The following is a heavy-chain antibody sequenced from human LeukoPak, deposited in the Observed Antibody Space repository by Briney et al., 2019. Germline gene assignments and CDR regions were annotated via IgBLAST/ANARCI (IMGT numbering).Heavy chain of an antibody. CDR2: VFPHSGDT. D-gene: IGHD5/OR15-5a*01. J-gene: IGHJ1*01. CDR3: ARAPRDLVSAVPLPF. Sequence: SVKVSCKASGYTFTDYYVHWVRQAPGEGLEWVGWVFPHSGDTYYAQRFHGRVAMTTDTSINTAYMELSRLKADDTGVYFCARAPRDLVSAVPLPFWGQGTLVTVSS. V-gene: IGHV1-2*02. CDR1: GYTFTDYY.